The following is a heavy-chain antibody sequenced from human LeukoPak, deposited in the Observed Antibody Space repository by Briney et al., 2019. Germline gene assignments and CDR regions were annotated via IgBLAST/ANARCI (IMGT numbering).Heavy chain of an antibody. CDR3: ARRGSGASLEYYFDL. CDR2: ISYSRST. D-gene: IGHD1-14*01. Sequence: PSETLSLTCTVSGGSISSYFWSWIRQPPGKGLEWIGYISYSRSTDYNPSLKSRVTISVDTSKNQFSLKLKSVTAANTAVYYCARRGSGASLEYYFDLWGRGTLVTVSS. CDR1: GGSISSYF. V-gene: IGHV4-59*01. J-gene: IGHJ2*01.